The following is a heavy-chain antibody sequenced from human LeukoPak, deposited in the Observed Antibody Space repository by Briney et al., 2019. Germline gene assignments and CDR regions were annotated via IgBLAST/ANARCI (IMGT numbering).Heavy chain of an antibody. CDR2: IYYSGST. CDR3: ARDESNDFWSGYYMDV. D-gene: IGHD3-3*01. J-gene: IGHJ6*03. V-gene: IGHV4-30-4*08. CDR1: GGSISSGDYY. Sequence: NAAETLSLTWTVAGGSISSGDYYWSWIRQPPGKGLEWIGYIYYSGSTYYNPSLKSRVTISVDTSKNQFSLKLSSVTAADTAVYYCARDESNDFWSGYYMDVWGKGTTVTVSS.